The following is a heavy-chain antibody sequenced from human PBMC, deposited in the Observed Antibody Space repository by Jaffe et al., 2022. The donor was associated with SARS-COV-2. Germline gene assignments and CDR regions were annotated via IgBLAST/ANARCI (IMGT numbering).Heavy chain of an antibody. CDR3: ARDSVNSIYGDAFDI. CDR1: GFTFSSYA. CDR2: ISYDGSNK. D-gene: IGHD4-4*01. J-gene: IGHJ3*02. Sequence: QVQLVESGGGVVQPGRSLRLSCAASGFTFSSYAMHWVRQAPGKGLEWVAVISYDGSNKYYADSVKGRFTISRDNSKNTLYLQMNSLRAEDTAVYYCARDSVNSIYGDAFDIWGQGTMVTVSS. V-gene: IGHV3-30*04.